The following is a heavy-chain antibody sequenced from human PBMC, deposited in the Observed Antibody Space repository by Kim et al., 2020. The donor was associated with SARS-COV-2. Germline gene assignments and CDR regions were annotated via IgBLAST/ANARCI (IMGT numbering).Heavy chain of an antibody. Sequence: SVKGRFTTSRDNSENTLYLQMNSLRAEDTAVYYCARGHKSLWFGGDAFDRWGQGTTVTVSS. V-gene: IGHV3-30*14. J-gene: IGHJ3*02. CDR3: ARGHKSLWFGGDAFDR. D-gene: IGHD3-10*01.